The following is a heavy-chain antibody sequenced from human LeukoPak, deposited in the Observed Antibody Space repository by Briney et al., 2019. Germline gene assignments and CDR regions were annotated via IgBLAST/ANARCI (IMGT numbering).Heavy chain of an antibody. J-gene: IGHJ4*02. CDR3: ANSQGYCSSTSCRPYSTSWPFNN. CDR1: GFTFDDYA. CDR2: ISGDSGST. V-gene: IGHV3-43*02. D-gene: IGHD2-2*01. Sequence: VQPGGSLGLSCAASGFTFDDYAMPWVRQAPGKGLEWVSLISGDSGSTYYADSVRGRFTISRDNSKNSLYLQMNSLRIEDTAFYYCANSQGYCSSTSCRPYSTSWPFNNWGQGTLVTVSS.